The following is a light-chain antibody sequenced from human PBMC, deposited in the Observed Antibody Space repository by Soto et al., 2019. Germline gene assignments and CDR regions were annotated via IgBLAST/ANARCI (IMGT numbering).Light chain of an antibody. CDR3: QQRGKWPST. CDR2: DAY. J-gene: IGKJ2*02. CDR1: QSVDRY. V-gene: IGKV3-11*01. Sequence: EVVLTQAPDTLSLSPGETATLSCRASQSVDRYVAWYQQKLGQAPRLLIYDAYTRATGVGDRFTGSGSATDFSLTITSLEREDFAVYYCQQRGKWPSTFDPGTKVAIK.